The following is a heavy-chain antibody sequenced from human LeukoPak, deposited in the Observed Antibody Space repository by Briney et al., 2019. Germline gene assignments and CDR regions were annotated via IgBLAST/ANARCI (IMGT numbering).Heavy chain of an antibody. Sequence: KPSETLSLTCTVSGGSISSSSYYWGWIRQPPGKGLEWIGSIYYGGSTYYNPSLKSRVTISVDTSKNQFSLKLSSVTAADTAVYYCARLGSSGWNDAFDIWGQGTMVTVSS. CDR2: IYYGGST. V-gene: IGHV4-39*01. J-gene: IGHJ3*02. CDR3: ARLGSSGWNDAFDI. D-gene: IGHD6-19*01. CDR1: GGSISSSSYY.